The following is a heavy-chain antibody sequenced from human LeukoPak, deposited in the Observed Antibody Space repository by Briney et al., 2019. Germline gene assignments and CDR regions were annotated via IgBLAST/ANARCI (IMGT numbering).Heavy chain of an antibody. CDR3: ARSKQQASQAADP. D-gene: IGHD6-13*01. CDR2: INPNSGGT. J-gene: IGHJ5*02. V-gene: IGHV1-2*02. Sequence: ASVKVSCKASGYTFTGYYMHWVRQAPGQGLEWMGWINPNSGGTNYAQKFQGRVTMTRDTSISTAYMELSRLRSDDTAVYYCARSKQQASQAADPWGQGTLVTVSS. CDR1: GYTFTGYY.